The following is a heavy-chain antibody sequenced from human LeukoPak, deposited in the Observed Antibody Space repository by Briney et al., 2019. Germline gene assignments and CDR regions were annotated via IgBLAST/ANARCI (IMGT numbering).Heavy chain of an antibody. Sequence: SGGSLRLSCAGSGFIVSSNYMSWVRQAPGKGPECVANIKPDGSDKYYVDSMKGRFTISRDNAKNSLYLQMNNLRAEDTAVYYCAREGFPPGVLHWGQGTLVTVSS. CDR1: GFIVSSNY. CDR3: AREGFPPGVLH. V-gene: IGHV3-7*01. CDR2: IKPDGSDK. J-gene: IGHJ1*01. D-gene: IGHD2-2*01.